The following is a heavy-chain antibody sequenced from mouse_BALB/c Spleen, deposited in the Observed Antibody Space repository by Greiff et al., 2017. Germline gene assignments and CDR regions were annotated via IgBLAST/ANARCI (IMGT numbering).Heavy chain of an antibody. CDR1: GFTFSDYG. CDR2: ISNLAYSI. V-gene: IGHV5-15*02. CDR3: ARLYYGYGFAY. D-gene: IGHD1-2*01. Sequence: EVHLVESGGGLVQPGGSRKLSCAASGFTFSDYGMAWVRQAPGKGPEWVAFISNLAYSIYYADTVTGRFTISRENAKNTLYLEMSSLRSEDTAMYYCARLYYGYGFAYWGQGTLVTVSA. J-gene: IGHJ3*01.